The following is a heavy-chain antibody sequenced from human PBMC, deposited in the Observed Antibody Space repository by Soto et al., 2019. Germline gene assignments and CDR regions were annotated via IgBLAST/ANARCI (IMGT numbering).Heavy chain of an antibody. CDR2: ISYDGSNK. CDR3: AKNWYDFWSGYSHFNWFDP. CDR1: GFTFSSYG. Sequence: GGSLRLSCAASGFTFSSYGMHWVRQAPGKGLEWVAVISYDGSNKYYADSVKGRFTISRDNSKNTLYLQMNSLRAEDTAVYYCAKNWYDFWSGYSHFNWFDPWGQGTLVTVSS. D-gene: IGHD3-3*01. J-gene: IGHJ5*02. V-gene: IGHV3-30*18.